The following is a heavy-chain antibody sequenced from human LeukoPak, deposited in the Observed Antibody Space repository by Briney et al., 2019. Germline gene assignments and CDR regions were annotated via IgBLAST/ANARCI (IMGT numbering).Heavy chain of an antibody. D-gene: IGHD6-19*01. J-gene: IGHJ6*03. Sequence: AGGSLRLSCAASGFTFEDFGMSWVRQVPGKGLECVSGINWSGDSIHYADSVKGRFTISRDNAKNSLYLQMNSLRAEDTAVYYCARGEQWLVQRYYYYYMDVWGKGTTVTISS. V-gene: IGHV3-20*04. CDR2: INWSGDSI. CDR1: GFTFEDFG. CDR3: ARGEQWLVQRYYYYYMDV.